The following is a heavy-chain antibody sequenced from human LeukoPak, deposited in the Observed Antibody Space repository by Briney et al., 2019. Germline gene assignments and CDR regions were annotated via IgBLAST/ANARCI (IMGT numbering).Heavy chain of an antibody. CDR2: IWYDGSNK. Sequence: PGGSLRLSCVASGFIFSSYGIHWVRQAPGKGLEWVAVIWYDGSNKYYADSVKGRSTISRDNTKNTLYLQMNSLRVEDTAVYYCARASINGDELGAFGIWGQGTMVTVSS. V-gene: IGHV3-33*01. CDR3: ARASINGDELGAFGI. D-gene: IGHD4-17*01. J-gene: IGHJ3*02. CDR1: GFIFSSYG.